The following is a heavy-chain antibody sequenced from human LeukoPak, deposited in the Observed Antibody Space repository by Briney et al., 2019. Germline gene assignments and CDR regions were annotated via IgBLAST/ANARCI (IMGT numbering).Heavy chain of an antibody. CDR2: ISAYNGNT. Sequence: ASVKVSCKASGGTFSSYAISWVRQAPGQGLEWMGWISAYNGNTNYAQKLQGRVTMTTDTSTSTAYMELRSLRSDDTAVYYCARDPGLYYDFWSGYPTPYFDYWGQGTLVTVSS. V-gene: IGHV1-18*01. J-gene: IGHJ4*02. CDR1: GGTFSSYA. CDR3: ARDPGLYYDFWSGYPTPYFDY. D-gene: IGHD3-3*01.